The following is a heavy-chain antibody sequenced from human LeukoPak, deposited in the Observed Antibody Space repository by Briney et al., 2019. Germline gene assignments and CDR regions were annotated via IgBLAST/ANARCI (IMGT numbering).Heavy chain of an antibody. CDR2: ISGSGGST. Sequence: GGSLRLSCAASGFTFSSYAMNWVRQAPGKGLEWVSTISGSGGSTFYADSVTGRFTISRDNPKNTLYLQMNSLRAEDTAVYYCAKYRDSSGYYKACDIWGQGTMVTVSS. CDR1: GFTFSSYA. CDR3: AKYRDSSGYYKACDI. J-gene: IGHJ3*02. D-gene: IGHD3-22*01. V-gene: IGHV3-23*01.